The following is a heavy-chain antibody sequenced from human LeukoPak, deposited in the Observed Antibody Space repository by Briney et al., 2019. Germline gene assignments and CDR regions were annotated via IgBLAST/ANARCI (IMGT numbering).Heavy chain of an antibody. V-gene: IGHV4-34*01. J-gene: IGHJ4*02. CDR1: GGSFSSYY. CDR2: MIHSGST. CDR3: ARGNIMATIPGGIHGTTAFDY. Sequence: KTSETLSLTCGVSGGSFSSYYWSWIRQPPGKGLEWFGEMIHSGSTNYNPSLKSRVTISADTSKNQFSLKLSSVTAADTAVYYCARGNIMATIPGGIHGTTAFDYWGQGILVTVSS. D-gene: IGHD1-20*01.